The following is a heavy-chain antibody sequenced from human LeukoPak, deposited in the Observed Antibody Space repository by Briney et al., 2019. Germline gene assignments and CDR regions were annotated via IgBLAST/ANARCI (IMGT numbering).Heavy chain of an antibody. J-gene: IGHJ5*02. CDR1: DGSSATGTFY. CDR2: IYTSGST. D-gene: IGHD6-13*01. CDR3: ARGGIPEAGPSWFEP. V-gene: IGHV4-61*02. Sequence: SETLSLTCTVSDGSSATGTFYWSWIRQPAGKGLEWIGRIYTSGSTNYNPSLTSRVIISIDASKNQFSLQLSSVTAADTALYYCARGGIPEAGPSWFEPWGQGPLVTVSS.